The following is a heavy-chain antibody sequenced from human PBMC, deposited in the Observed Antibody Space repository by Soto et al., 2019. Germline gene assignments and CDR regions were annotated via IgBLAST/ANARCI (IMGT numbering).Heavy chain of an antibody. CDR2: IYGSGRGI. D-gene: IGHD2-21*01. CDR3: AKDLVSGEGFWLMDH. J-gene: IGHJ4*02. CDR1: GFTFSKYA. V-gene: IGHV3-23*01. Sequence: GGSLRLSCAASGFTFSKYAMMWVRQAPGKGLECVSGIYGSGRGIEYADSVKGRFTIYRDNSKNTVYLQMNSLRADDTAVYYCAKDLVSGEGFWLMDHWGPGTMV.